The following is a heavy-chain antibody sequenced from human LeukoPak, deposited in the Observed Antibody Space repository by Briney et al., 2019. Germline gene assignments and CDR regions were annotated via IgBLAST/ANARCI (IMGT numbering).Heavy chain of an antibody. CDR2: INPSGGST. D-gene: IGHD3-22*01. CDR3: ARNYYYDSSGYYDEFDY. CDR1: VYTFPSYY. Sequence: SSVKVSCKASVYTFPSYYMHWVRQAPGQGLEWMGIINPSGGSTSYAQKFQGRVTMTRDTSTSTVYMELSSLRSEDTAVYYCARNYYYDSSGYYDEFDYWGQGTLVTVSS. V-gene: IGHV1-46*01. J-gene: IGHJ4*02.